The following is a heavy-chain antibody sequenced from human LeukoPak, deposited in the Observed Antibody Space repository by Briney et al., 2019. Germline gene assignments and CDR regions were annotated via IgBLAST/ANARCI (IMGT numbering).Heavy chain of an antibody. J-gene: IGHJ4*02. CDR2: IDKKDNFYAT. CDR3: ARDLDLGGYSRFED. CDR1: GFTFSGSA. Sequence: PGGSLRFSCAASGFTFSGSAIHWVRQSSGKGLEWVGHIDKKDNFYATTSAASVTGRFTISRDDSKNTAYLQMNSLRAEDTAVYYCARDLDLGGYSRFEDWGQGTLVTVSS. V-gene: IGHV3-73*01. D-gene: IGHD4-23*01.